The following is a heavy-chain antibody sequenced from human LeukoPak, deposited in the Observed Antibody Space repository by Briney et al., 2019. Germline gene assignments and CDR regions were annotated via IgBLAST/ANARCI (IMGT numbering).Heavy chain of an antibody. CDR3: AKEGRSLQTY. V-gene: IGHV3-7*03. CDR2: IKEDGTET. D-gene: IGHD5-24*01. Sequence: GGSLRLSSAASGFMFSSNWMSWVRLAPGKGLEWVANIKEDGTETYYVDSVKGRFTISRDNAKNSLYLQMNSLRVEDTAVYYCAKEGRSLQTYWGQGTLVTVSS. CDR1: GFMFSSNW. J-gene: IGHJ4*02.